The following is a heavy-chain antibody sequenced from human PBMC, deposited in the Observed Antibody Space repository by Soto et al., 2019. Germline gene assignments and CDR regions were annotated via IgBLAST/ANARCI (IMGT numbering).Heavy chain of an antibody. CDR3: ARMNQLAPKRNAFDI. D-gene: IGHD2-2*01. CDR1: SGSFISYF. J-gene: IGHJ3*02. V-gene: IGHV4-59*01. Sequence: EILSLTCTVASGSFISYFWAWVRQSPGKGLQWIGYIHYSGNTNYNPSLKSRVIMSVDTSKNQFSLRLTSVTAADTAVYYCARMNQLAPKRNAFDIWGLGTMVTVSS. CDR2: IHYSGNT.